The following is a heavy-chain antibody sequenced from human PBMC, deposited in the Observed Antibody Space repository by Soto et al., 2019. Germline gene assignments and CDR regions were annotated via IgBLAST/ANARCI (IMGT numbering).Heavy chain of an antibody. V-gene: IGHV4-59*01. J-gene: IGHJ4*02. CDR1: GGSISSYY. CDR3: ARRGSSGYYGY. Sequence: SSETLSLTCTVSGGSISSYYWSWIRQPPGKGLEWIGYIYYSGSTNYNPSLKSRVTISVDTSKNQFSLKLSSVTAADTAVYYCARRGSSGYYGYWGQGTLVTVSS. CDR2: IYYSGST. D-gene: IGHD3-22*01.